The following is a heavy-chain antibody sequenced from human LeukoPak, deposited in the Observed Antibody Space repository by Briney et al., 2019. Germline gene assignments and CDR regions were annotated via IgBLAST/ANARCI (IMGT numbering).Heavy chain of an antibody. D-gene: IGHD6-19*01. CDR1: GFTFSSYG. V-gene: IGHV3-30*03. CDR3: ARGAIPDSIAVAGTDYYGMDV. Sequence: GGSLRLSCAASGFTFSSYGMHWVRQAPGKGLEWVAVISYDGSNKYYADSVKGRFTTSRDNSKNTLYLQMNSLRAEDTAVYYCARGAIPDSIAVAGTDYYGMDVWGQGTTVTVSS. CDR2: ISYDGSNK. J-gene: IGHJ6*02.